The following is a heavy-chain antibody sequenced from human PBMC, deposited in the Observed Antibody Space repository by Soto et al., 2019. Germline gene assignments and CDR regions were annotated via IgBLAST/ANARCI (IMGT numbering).Heavy chain of an antibody. D-gene: IGHD6-13*01. CDR2: ISSSGSTI. CDR3: ARGPLVESSSWYRYGMDV. Sequence: GGSLRLSCAASGFTFSSYEMNWVRQAPGKGLEWVSYISSSGSTIYYADSVKGRFTISRDNAKNSLYLQMNSLRAEDTAVYYCARGPLVESSSWYRYGMDVWGQGTTVTVSS. J-gene: IGHJ6*02. CDR1: GFTFSSYE. V-gene: IGHV3-48*03.